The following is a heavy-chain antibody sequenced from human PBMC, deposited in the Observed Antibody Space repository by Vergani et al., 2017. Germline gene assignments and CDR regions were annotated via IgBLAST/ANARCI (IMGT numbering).Heavy chain of an antibody. D-gene: IGHD6-6*01. Sequence: EVQLLESGGGLVQPGGSLRLSCTASGFTFASYAMNWVRQAPGKGLEWVSTISASGGTTYYADSVKGRFTISRDNSKNTLYLQMSSRRAEDTAVYYCAPRRGTSFGLPGDFDIGGQGTMVTVSS. CDR3: APRRGTSFGLPGDFDI. CDR1: GFTFASYA. J-gene: IGHJ3*02. V-gene: IGHV3-23*01. CDR2: ISASGGTT.